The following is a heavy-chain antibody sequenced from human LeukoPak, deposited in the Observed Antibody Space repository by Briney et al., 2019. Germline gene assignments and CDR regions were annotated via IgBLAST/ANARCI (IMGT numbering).Heavy chain of an antibody. CDR2: ISGSGGST. CDR1: GFTFSSYA. CDR3: AKIPLYYDFWSGYYPGEDY. V-gene: IGHV3-23*01. J-gene: IGHJ4*02. D-gene: IGHD3-3*01. Sequence: SGGSLRLSCAASGFTFSSYAMSWVRQAPGKGLEWVSAISGSGGSTYYADSVKGRFTISRDNSKNTLYLQMNSLRAEDTAVYYCAKIPLYYDFWSGYYPGEDYWGQGTLVTVSS.